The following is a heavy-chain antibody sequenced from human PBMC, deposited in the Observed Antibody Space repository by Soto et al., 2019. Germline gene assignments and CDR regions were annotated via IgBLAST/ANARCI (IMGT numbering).Heavy chain of an antibody. J-gene: IGHJ5*02. CDR2: IFSNDEK. Sequence: QVTVKEPGPVLVKPTETLTLTCTVSGFSLSNAGLGVSWIRQPPGKALEWLAHIFSNDEKSYSTSLKSRLTISKDTSKSQVVLIMTNMDPVDTATYYCASTYSTSWYWFDPWGQGTLVTVSS. D-gene: IGHD6-13*01. CDR3: ASTYSTSWYWFDP. V-gene: IGHV2-26*04. CDR1: GFSLSNAGLG.